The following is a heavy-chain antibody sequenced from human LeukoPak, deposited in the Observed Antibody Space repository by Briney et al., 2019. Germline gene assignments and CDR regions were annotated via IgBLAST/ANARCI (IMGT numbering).Heavy chain of an antibody. Sequence: PSQTLSLTCIVSGGSISSGDYYWSWIRQPPGKGLEWIGYIYYSGSTYYNPSLKSRVTISVDTSKNQFSPKLSSVTAADTAVYYCATELRYLRYVDYWGQGTLVTVSS. CDR1: GGSISSGDYY. J-gene: IGHJ4*02. D-gene: IGHD4-17*01. V-gene: IGHV4-30-4*01. CDR2: IYYSGST. CDR3: ATELRYLRYVDY.